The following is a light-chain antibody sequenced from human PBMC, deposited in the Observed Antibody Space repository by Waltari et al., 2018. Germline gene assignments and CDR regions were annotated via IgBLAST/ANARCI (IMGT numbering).Light chain of an antibody. Sequence: QSALTQPASVSASPGQSITIPCTGTSSDVGPYNYVSWYQHHPGKAPKIMINQVSNRPVAVPDPVSGSKSGTTASLTGSGLEAEDKCDYSCSSYASSGTFVFGGGTKLTVL. CDR3: SSYASSGTFV. J-gene: IGLJ3*02. CDR1: SSDVGPYNY. V-gene: IGLV2-14*01. CDR2: QVS.